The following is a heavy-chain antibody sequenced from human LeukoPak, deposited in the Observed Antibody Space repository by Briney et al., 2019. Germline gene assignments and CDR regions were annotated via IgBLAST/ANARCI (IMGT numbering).Heavy chain of an antibody. CDR1: GFTVRSNY. D-gene: IGHD6-13*01. J-gene: IGHJ4*02. CDR2: IYSGGST. CDR3: ARDTGGAAAGLDY. Sequence: PGGSLRLSCAASGFTVRSNYMNWVRQAPGKGLEWVSVIYSGGSTYYADSVKGRFTISRDNSKNTLYLQMNSLRAEDTAVYYCARDTGGAAAGLDYWGQGTRVTVSS. V-gene: IGHV3-66*01.